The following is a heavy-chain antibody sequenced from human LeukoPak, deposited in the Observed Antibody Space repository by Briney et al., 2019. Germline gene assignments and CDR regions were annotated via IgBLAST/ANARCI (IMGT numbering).Heavy chain of an antibody. CDR1: GYTFSSYY. J-gene: IGHJ6*02. CDR3: AREEVDTAMIYGMDV. Sequence: SVKVSCKASGYTFSSYYMHWVRQAPGQGLEWMGGIIPIFGTANYAQKFQGRVTITADESTSTAYMELSSLRSEDTAVYYCAREEVDTAMIYGMDVWGQGTTVTVSS. D-gene: IGHD5-18*01. V-gene: IGHV1-69*13. CDR2: IIPIFGTA.